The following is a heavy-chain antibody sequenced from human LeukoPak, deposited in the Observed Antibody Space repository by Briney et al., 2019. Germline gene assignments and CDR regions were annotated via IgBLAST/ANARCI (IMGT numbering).Heavy chain of an antibody. CDR3: ARDPYSSGWIDY. V-gene: IGHV3-30-3*01. Sequence: GGSLRLSCAASGFTFSSYAMHWVRQAPGKGLEWVAVISYDGSNKYYADSVKGRFTTSRDNSKNTLYLQMNSLRAEDTAVYYCARDPYSSGWIDYWGQGTLVTVSS. CDR2: ISYDGSNK. CDR1: GFTFSSYA. J-gene: IGHJ4*02. D-gene: IGHD6-19*01.